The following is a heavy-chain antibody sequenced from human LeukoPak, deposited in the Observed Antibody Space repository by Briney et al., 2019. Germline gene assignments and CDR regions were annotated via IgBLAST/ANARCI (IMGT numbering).Heavy chain of an antibody. J-gene: IGHJ6*03. CDR3: ARDPRERWLYYMDV. V-gene: IGHV3-74*01. CDR2: INTDGTST. Sequence: GGSLRLSCAASGFSFSRDWMHWVRQDPGKGLVWLSHINTDGTSTTYADSVKGRFTISRDNAKNTLFLQMNSLRAEDTAVYYCARDPRERWLYYMDVWGKGTTVTVSS. CDR1: GFSFSRDW. D-gene: IGHD5-24*01.